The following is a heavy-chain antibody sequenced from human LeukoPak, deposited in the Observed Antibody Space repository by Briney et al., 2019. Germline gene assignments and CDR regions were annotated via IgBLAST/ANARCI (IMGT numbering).Heavy chain of an antibody. D-gene: IGHD6-13*01. J-gene: IGHJ5*02. V-gene: IGHV1-2*02. CDR3: ARLKGGSSWYVGFDR. CDR1: GYTFTGYY. Sequence: ASVKLSCTASGYTFTGYYMHWVRQAPGQGLEWMGWTNPNSGGTNYAQTFQGRVTMTRDTSTSTAYMELSRLRSDDTAVYYCARLKGGSSWYVGFDRWGQGTLVTVSS. CDR2: TNPNSGGT.